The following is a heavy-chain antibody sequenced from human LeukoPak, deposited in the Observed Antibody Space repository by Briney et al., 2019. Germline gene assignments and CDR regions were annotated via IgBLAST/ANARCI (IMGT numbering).Heavy chain of an antibody. V-gene: IGHV3-74*03. Sequence: PGGSLRLSCAASGFNFRNYWMHWVRQVPGRGLEWVSRLRTDGEKKSYAASVRDRFTISRHNVRNMLYLQMNSLRVEDTGVYFKDHYVFISLDYWAQAPPVSVSS. CDR2: LRTDGEKK. CDR1: GFNFRNYW. J-gene: IGHJ4*02. CDR3: DHYVFISLDY. D-gene: IGHD3-10*02.